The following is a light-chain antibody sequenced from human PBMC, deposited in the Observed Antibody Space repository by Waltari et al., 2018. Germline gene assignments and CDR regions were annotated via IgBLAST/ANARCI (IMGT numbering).Light chain of an antibody. V-gene: IGLV2-14*03. CDR1: SSDGGGYNY. CDR3: SSFTSSSTWV. Sequence: QSALTQPASVSGSPGPSITISCTGTSSDGGGYNYVSWYQQHPGKAPKLMIYDVNNRPSGVSNRFSGSKSGNTASLTISGLQAEDEADYYCSSFTSSSTWVFGGGTKLTVL. J-gene: IGLJ3*02. CDR2: DVN.